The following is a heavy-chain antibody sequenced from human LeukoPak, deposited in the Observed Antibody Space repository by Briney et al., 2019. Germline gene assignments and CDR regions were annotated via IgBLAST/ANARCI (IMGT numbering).Heavy chain of an antibody. J-gene: IGHJ4*02. Sequence: GASVKVSCKASGYTFTSYAMHWVGQAPGQRLEWMGWISAGNGNTKYSQKFQGRVTITRDTSASTAYMELSSLRSEDTAVYYCARVVRAGLDYWGQGTLVTVSP. V-gene: IGHV1-3*01. CDR1: GYTFTSYA. CDR2: ISAGNGNT. CDR3: ARVVRAGLDY.